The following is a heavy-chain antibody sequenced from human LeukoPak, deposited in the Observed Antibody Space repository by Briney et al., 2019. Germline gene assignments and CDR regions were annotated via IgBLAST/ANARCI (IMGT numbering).Heavy chain of an antibody. D-gene: IGHD3-22*01. Sequence: SETLSLTCTVSGNSISTSKSYWGWIRQPPLKGLEWIGSIYFSGNTYYNPSLKSRVTISVDTSKNQFSLKLSSVTAADTAVYYCARTYYYDSRGYYPLHWFDPWGQGTRVTVSS. CDR1: GNSISTSKSY. CDR2: IYFSGNT. V-gene: IGHV4-39*07. J-gene: IGHJ5*02. CDR3: ARTYYYDSRGYYPLHWFDP.